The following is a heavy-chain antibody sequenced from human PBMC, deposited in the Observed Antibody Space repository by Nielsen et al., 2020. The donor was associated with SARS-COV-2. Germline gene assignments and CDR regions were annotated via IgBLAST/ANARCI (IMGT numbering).Heavy chain of an antibody. V-gene: IGHV3-30-3*01. Sequence: GESLKISCAASGFTFSSYAMHWVRQAPGKGLEWVAVLSYDGSNKYYADSVKGRFTISRDNSKNTLYLQMNSLRAEDTAVYYCARGPRAATHAEYFQHWGQGTLVTVSS. CDR3: ARGPRAATHAEYFQH. CDR2: LSYDGSNK. D-gene: IGHD6-13*01. CDR1: GFTFSSYA. J-gene: IGHJ1*01.